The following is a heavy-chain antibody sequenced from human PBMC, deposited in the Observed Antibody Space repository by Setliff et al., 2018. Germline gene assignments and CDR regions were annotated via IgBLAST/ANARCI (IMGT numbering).Heavy chain of an antibody. J-gene: IGHJ6*03. V-gene: IGHV4-4*07. CDR3: ARVRITPYCMDV. Sequence: SETLSLTCTVSGGSISSYYWSWIRQPAGKGLEWIGRVYTTGSTAFNPSLNSRVTMSLDKSKNQFSLKLYSVTAADTAVYFCARVRITPYCMDVWGKGTTVTSP. CDR2: VYTTGST. CDR1: GGSISSYY. D-gene: IGHD3-10*01.